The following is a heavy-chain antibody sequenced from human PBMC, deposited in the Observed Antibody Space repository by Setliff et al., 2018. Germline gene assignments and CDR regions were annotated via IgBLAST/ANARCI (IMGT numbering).Heavy chain of an antibody. V-gene: IGHV4-4*07. Sequence: TLSLTCTVSGGSIINSYYWSWIRQPAGKGLEWIGRISTSGNTNYNPSLKSRVTVSPDMSKNQFSLKLTSMTAADTAVYYCARDQWVRSPPLYFSYSMDVWGQGTTVTVSS. CDR1: GGSIINSYY. J-gene: IGHJ6*02. CDR3: ARDQWVRSPPLYFSYSMDV. D-gene: IGHD5-12*01. CDR2: ISTSGNT.